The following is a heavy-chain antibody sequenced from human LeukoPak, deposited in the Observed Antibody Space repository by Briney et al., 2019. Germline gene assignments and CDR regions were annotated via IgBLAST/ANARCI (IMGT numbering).Heavy chain of an antibody. CDR1: GFTVSSNY. CDR3: ARGERRFDY. V-gene: IGHV3-23*01. CDR2: ISGSGGST. J-gene: IGHJ4*02. D-gene: IGHD1-26*01. Sequence: GGSLRLSCAASGFTVSSNYMSWVRQAPGKGLEWVSAISGSGGSTYYADSVKGRFTISRDNSKNTLYLQMNSLRAEDTAVYYCARGERRFDYWGQGTLVTVSS.